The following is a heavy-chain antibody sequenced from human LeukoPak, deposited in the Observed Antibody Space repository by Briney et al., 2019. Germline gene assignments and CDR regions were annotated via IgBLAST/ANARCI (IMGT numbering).Heavy chain of an antibody. CDR1: GFTLSSYA. D-gene: IGHD6-19*01. CDR2: ISGSGGST. V-gene: IGHV3-23*01. CDR3: ARDVWAVAGTGEGYYYYGMDV. J-gene: IGHJ6*02. Sequence: QAGGSLRLSCAASGFTLSSYAMSWVRQAPGKGLEWVSAISGSGGSTYYADSVKGRFTISRDNSKNTLYLQMNSLRAEDTAVYYCARDVWAVAGTGEGYYYYGMDVWGQGTTVTVSS.